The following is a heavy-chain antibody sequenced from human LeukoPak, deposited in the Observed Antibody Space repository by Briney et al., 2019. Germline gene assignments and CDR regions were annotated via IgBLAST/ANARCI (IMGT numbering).Heavy chain of an antibody. D-gene: IGHD6-13*01. CDR1: GGSFSGYY. CDR2: INHSGST. V-gene: IGHV4-34*01. Sequence: SETLSLTCAVYGGSFSGYYWSWIRQPPGKGLEWIGEINHSGSTNYNPSLKSRVTISVDTSKNQFSLKLSSVTAADTAVYYCASHLSGGSWYVANWFDPWGQGTLVTVSS. CDR3: ASHLSGGSWYVANWFDP. J-gene: IGHJ5*02.